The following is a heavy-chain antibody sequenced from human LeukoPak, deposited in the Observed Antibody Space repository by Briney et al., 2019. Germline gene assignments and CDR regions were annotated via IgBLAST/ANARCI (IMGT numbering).Heavy chain of an antibody. D-gene: IGHD2-15*01. CDR2: SYYSGST. Sequence: SETLSLTCTVSGGSISSYYWSWIRQPPGKGLEWIGYSYYSGSTNYNPSLKSRVTISVDTSKNQFSLKLSSVTAADTAVYYCTRARLPLGYFYYMDVWGKGTTVTVSS. V-gene: IGHV4-59*01. CDR1: GGSISSYY. J-gene: IGHJ6*03. CDR3: TRARLPLGYFYYMDV.